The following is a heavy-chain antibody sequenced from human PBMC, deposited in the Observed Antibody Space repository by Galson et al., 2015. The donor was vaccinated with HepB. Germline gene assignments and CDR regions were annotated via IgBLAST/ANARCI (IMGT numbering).Heavy chain of an antibody. CDR3: AREVLVTELAVPSGLDY. V-gene: IGHV1-24*01. CDR2: FDPEDGER. Sequence: SVKVSCKVSGYTLTELSMHWVRQAPGKGLEWMGGFDPEDGERIYAQKFQGRVTMTEDTSTGTAYMELTSLRSEDTAVYYCAREVLVTELAVPSGLDYWGQGTLVTVSS. J-gene: IGHJ4*02. D-gene: IGHD2-15*01. CDR1: GYTLTELS.